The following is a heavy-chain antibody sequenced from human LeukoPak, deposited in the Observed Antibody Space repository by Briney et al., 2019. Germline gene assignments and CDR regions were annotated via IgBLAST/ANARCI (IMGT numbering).Heavy chain of an antibody. J-gene: IGHJ4*02. CDR2: IKQDGSEK. Sequence: GGSLRLSCAASGFTFSSYWMSWVRQAPGKGLEWVANIKQDGSEKYYVDSVKGRFTISRDNAKNSLYLQMNSLRAEDTAVYYCARRPAGTFFRYFDYWGQGTLVTVSS. D-gene: IGHD6-13*01. CDR3: ARRPAGTFFRYFDY. V-gene: IGHV3-7*01. CDR1: GFTFSSYW.